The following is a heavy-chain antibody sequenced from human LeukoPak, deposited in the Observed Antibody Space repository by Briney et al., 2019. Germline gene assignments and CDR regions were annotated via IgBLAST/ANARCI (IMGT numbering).Heavy chain of an antibody. V-gene: IGHV1-18*01. CDR2: SSAYNGNT. Sequence: GASVKVSCKASGYTFTSHGISWVRQAPGQGLEWMGWSSAYNGNTNFAEKFQGRVTMTTDSSTSTAYMELRSLGSDDTAVYYCARAYCANGVCLFDYWGQGTLVTVSS. D-gene: IGHD2-8*01. J-gene: IGHJ4*02. CDR3: ARAYCANGVCLFDY. CDR1: GYTFTSHG.